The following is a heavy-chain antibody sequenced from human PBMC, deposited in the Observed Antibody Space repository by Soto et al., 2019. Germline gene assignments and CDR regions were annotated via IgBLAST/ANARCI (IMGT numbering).Heavy chain of an antibody. J-gene: IGHJ4*02. CDR3: VSRSRGLQSSPPRLDS. CDR2: ISGSGSTT. CDR1: GLTFSGYG. Sequence: EVQLLESGGGLVQPGGSLRLSCAASGLTFSGYGMSWVRQAPGTGLEWVSAISGSGSTTYYEASVKGRFTISIDHSKNILFPQVLSLRAEDTPVYYCVSRSRGLQSSPPRLDSWGQGTLVTVSS. D-gene: IGHD4-4*01. V-gene: IGHV3-23*01.